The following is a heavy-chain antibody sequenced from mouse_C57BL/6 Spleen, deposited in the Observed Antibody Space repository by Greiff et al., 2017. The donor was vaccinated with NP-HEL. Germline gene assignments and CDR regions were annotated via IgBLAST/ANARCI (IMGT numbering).Heavy chain of an antibody. J-gene: IGHJ4*01. Sequence: QVQLQQPGAELVRPGSSVKLSCKASGYTFTSYWMHWVKQRPIQGLEWIGNIDPSDSETHYNQKFKDKATLTVDKSSSTAYMQLSSLTSEDSAVYYCARRHGYDGYYYAMDYWGQGTSVTVSS. CDR1: GYTFTSYW. CDR2: IDPSDSET. V-gene: IGHV1-52*01. D-gene: IGHD2-2*01. CDR3: ARRHGYDGYYYAMDY.